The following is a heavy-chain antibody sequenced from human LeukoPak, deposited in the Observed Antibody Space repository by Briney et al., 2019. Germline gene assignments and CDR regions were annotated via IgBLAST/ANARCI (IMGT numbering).Heavy chain of an antibody. CDR2: IYHSGST. V-gene: IGHV4-38-2*01. D-gene: IGHD6-13*01. Sequence: SETLSLTCAVSGYSISSGYYWGWIRQPPGKGLEWIGSIYHSGSTYYNPSLKSRVTISVDTSKDQFSLRLSSVTAADTAVYYCARSYSSSWTAAFDIWGQGTMVTVSS. CDR1: GYSISSGYY. CDR3: ARSYSSSWTAAFDI. J-gene: IGHJ3*02.